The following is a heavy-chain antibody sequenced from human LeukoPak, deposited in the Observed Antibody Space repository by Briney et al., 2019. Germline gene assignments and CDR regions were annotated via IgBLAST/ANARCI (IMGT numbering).Heavy chain of an antibody. CDR3: ARGHDYVWGSYRALGY. D-gene: IGHD3-16*02. V-gene: IGHV1-46*01. Sequence: ASVKVSCKASGYTFTSYYMHWVRQAPGQGLERMGIINPSGGSTSYAQKFQGRVTMTTDTSTSTVYMELSSLRSEDTAVYYCARGHDYVWGSYRALGYWGQGTLVTVSS. CDR2: INPSGGST. CDR1: GYTFTSYY. J-gene: IGHJ4*02.